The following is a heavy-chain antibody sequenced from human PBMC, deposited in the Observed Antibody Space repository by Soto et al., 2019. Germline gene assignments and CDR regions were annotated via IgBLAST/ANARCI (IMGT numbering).Heavy chain of an antibody. Sequence: QVQLVQSGAEVKKPGASVKVSCKASGYTFTGYYMHWVRQAPGQGLEWMGWINPNSGGTNYAQKVQGWVTMTRDTSISTAYMELSRLRSDDTAVYYCARAAPGGFDAFDIWGQGTMVTVSS. V-gene: IGHV1-2*04. D-gene: IGHD2-15*01. J-gene: IGHJ3*02. CDR3: ARAAPGGFDAFDI. CDR2: INPNSGGT. CDR1: GYTFTGYY.